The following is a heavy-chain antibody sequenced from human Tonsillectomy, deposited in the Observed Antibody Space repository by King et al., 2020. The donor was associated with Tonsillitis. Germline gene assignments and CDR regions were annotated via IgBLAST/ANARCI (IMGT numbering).Heavy chain of an antibody. Sequence: VQLVESGGGLVQPGESLRLSCAASGFTFSSYAMNWVRQAPGKGLEWVSSISSSGVNTYYADSVKGRFTNSRDISRNTLYLQMNSLRAEDTAIYYCAKRFSGNFGSFDYWGQGTLVSVSS. CDR1: GFTFSSYA. CDR2: ISSSGVNT. V-gene: IGHV3-23*04. J-gene: IGHJ4*01. CDR3: AKRFSGNFGSFDY. D-gene: IGHD6-19*01.